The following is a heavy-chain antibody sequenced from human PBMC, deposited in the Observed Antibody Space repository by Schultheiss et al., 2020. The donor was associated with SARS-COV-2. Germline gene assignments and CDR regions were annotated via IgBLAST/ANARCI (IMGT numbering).Heavy chain of an antibody. CDR2: ISGDGRTT. Sequence: GGSLRLSCAVSGFSVSSYPMNWVRQAPGMGLEWLSYISGDGRTTFYADSVKGRFTISRDNARNSLFLQMNSLRDEDTAVYYCAKDLPYSSSWFEGFDYWGQGTLVTVSS. CDR3: AKDLPYSSSWFEGFDY. D-gene: IGHD6-13*01. J-gene: IGHJ4*02. V-gene: IGHV3-48*02. CDR1: GFSVSSYP.